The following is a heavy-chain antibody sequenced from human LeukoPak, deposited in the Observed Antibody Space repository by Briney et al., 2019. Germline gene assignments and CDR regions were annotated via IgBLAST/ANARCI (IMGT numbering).Heavy chain of an antibody. CDR3: AREGALGYGHYTYDY. D-gene: IGHD4-17*01. V-gene: IGHV3-74*01. CDR2: INSDGRNI. CDR1: GFTFSDYW. Sequence: PGGSLRLSCAASGFTFSDYWMHWVRQAPGKGLVWVSRINSDGRNIRYADSVKGRFTISRDNAKNTLNLQMNSLTPEDTAVYYCAREGALGYGHYTYDYWGQGTLVTVSS. J-gene: IGHJ4*02.